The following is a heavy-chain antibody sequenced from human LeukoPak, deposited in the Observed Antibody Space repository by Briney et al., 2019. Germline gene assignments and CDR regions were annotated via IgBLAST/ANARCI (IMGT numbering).Heavy chain of an antibody. CDR3: ARGDYDFWSGYSRGMDV. J-gene: IGHJ6*02. Sequence: PSETLSLTCTVSGGSIRTYYWSWIRQPPGKGLEWIGYVYYTGSTNYNPSLKSRVTTSVDTSKNQFSLKLSSVTAADTAVYYCARGDYDFWSGYSRGMDVWGQGTTVTVSS. D-gene: IGHD3-3*01. CDR1: GGSIRTYY. V-gene: IGHV4-59*01. CDR2: VYYTGST.